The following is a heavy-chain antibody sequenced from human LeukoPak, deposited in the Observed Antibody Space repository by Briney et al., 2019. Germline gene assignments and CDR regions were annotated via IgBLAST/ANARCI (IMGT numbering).Heavy chain of an antibody. V-gene: IGHV1-8*01. Sequence: ASVKVSCKASGYTFTNFDINWVRQATGQGLEWMGWMNPKTGNTGSAQKLQGRVTITGNTSISTTYMELSSLRSEDTAVYYCVRIDYSNAFDIWGQGTMVTVSS. CDR3: VRIDYSNAFDI. D-gene: IGHD4-11*01. CDR1: GYTFTNFD. J-gene: IGHJ3*02. CDR2: MNPKTGNT.